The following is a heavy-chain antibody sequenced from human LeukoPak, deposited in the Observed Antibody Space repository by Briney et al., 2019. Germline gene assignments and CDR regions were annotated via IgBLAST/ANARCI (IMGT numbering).Heavy chain of an antibody. CDR3: ARQGYSYGSVPLYFDY. Sequence: GESLKISCKGSGYSFTSYWIGWVRQMPGKGLEWMGIIYPGDSDTRYSPSFQGQVTISADKSISTAYLQWSSLKASDTAMYYCARQGYSYGSVPLYFDYWGQGTLVIVS. D-gene: IGHD5-18*01. J-gene: IGHJ4*02. CDR2: IYPGDSDT. V-gene: IGHV5-51*01. CDR1: GYSFTSYW.